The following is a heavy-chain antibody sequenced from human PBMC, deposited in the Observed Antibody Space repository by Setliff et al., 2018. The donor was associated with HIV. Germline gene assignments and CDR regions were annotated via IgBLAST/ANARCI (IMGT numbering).Heavy chain of an antibody. D-gene: IGHD1-1*01. Sequence: PSETLSLTCTVSGGSIYGSDYYWGWIRQPPGKGLESIGSIYYSGSTYYKPSLKSRFTISVDTSKNQFSLKLSSVTAADTAVYYCARQGQLGSEWGQGTLVTVSS. CDR3: ARQGQLGSE. CDR1: GGSIYGSDYY. J-gene: IGHJ4*02. CDR2: IYYSGST. V-gene: IGHV4-39*01.